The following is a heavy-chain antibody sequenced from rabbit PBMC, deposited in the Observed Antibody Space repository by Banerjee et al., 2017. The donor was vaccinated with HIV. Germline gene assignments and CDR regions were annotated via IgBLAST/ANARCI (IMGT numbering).Heavy chain of an antibody. CDR3: ARRVGSNSFGL. CDR2: INTSSGNT. V-gene: IGHV1S45*01. D-gene: IGHD4-2*01. Sequence: QEQLEESGGDLVKPEGSLTLTCTASGFSFSYNYVMCWVRQAPGKGLEWIACINTSSGNTVYASWAKGRFTISRTSSTTVALQMTSLTAADTATYFCARRVGSNSFGLWGPGTLVTV. CDR1: GFSFSYNYV. J-gene: IGHJ4*01.